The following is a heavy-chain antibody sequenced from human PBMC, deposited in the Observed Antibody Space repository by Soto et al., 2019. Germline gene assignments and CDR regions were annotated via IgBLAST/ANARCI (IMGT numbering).Heavy chain of an antibody. CDR2: IIPIFGTA. J-gene: IGHJ4*02. CDR1: GGTFSSYA. CDR3: ARDRSQNGYNPYYFDY. D-gene: IGHD5-12*01. V-gene: IGHV1-69*12. Sequence: QVQLVQSGAEVKKPGSSVKVSCKASGGTFSSYAISWVRQAPGQGLEWMGGIIPIFGTANYAQKFQGRVTITADESTSTAYMELGSLRSEDTAVYYCARDRSQNGYNPYYFDYLGQGTLVTVSS.